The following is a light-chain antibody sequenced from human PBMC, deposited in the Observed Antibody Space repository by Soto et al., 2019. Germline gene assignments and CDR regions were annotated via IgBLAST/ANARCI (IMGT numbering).Light chain of an antibody. Sequence: QSVLTQPASVSGSPGQSINISCTGTSSDVGGYNYVSWYQQHPGKAPKLMIYEVSNRPSGVSNRFSGSKSGNTASLTIFGLQLEDEAVYYCSSYTSGSTLPWVFGTGTKVTVL. CDR2: EVS. V-gene: IGLV2-14*01. J-gene: IGLJ1*01. CDR3: SSYTSGSTLPWV. CDR1: SSDVGGYNY.